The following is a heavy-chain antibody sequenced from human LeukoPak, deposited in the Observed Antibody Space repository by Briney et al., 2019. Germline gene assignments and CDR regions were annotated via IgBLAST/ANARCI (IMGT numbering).Heavy chain of an antibody. CDR2: ISGSGDTT. J-gene: IGHJ4*02. CDR1: GFTFSTFA. V-gene: IGHV3-23*01. CDR3: AKDIRYSSSWYGGSFDY. Sequence: GGSLRLSCAASGFTFSTFAMSWVRQAPGKGLEWVSAISGSGDTTYYADSVKGRFTISRDISKNTLYLQMNSLRAEDTAVYYCAKDIRYSSSWYGGSFDYWGQGTLVTVSS. D-gene: IGHD6-13*01.